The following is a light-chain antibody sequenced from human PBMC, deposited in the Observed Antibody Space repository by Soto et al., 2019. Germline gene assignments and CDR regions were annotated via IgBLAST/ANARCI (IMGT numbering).Light chain of an antibody. V-gene: IGKV4-1*01. J-gene: IGKJ5*01. CDR1: QSVLYSSNNKNY. CDR2: WAS. Sequence: DIVMTQSPDSRAVSLGERATINCKSSQSVLYSSNNKNYLAWYQQKPGQPPKLLIYWASTRESGVPDRFSGSGSGTDFTLTISSLQPEDFATYYCQQSYSTITFGQGTRLEIK. CDR3: QQSYSTIT.